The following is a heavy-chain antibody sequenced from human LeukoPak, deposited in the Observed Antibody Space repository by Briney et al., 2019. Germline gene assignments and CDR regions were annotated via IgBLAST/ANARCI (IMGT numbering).Heavy chain of an antibody. CDR1: GFTLTAYD. D-gene: IGHD4-17*01. V-gene: IGHV3-30*18. Sequence: PVTSLTLSCAASGFTLTAYDIHWVRQAPGQGLEWVAVISYDGINKDYADYVKARFFISRNTSKNTVTHQMNNVRIGDTAVYYCAKYRIGVTTPKAYFDYWGQGTLVTVSS. CDR2: ISYDGINK. J-gene: IGHJ4*02. CDR3: AKYRIGVTTPKAYFDY.